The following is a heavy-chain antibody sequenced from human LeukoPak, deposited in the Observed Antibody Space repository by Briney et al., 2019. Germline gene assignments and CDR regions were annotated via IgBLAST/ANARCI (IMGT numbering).Heavy chain of an antibody. J-gene: IGHJ3*02. D-gene: IGHD2-2*01. CDR2: IYYSGST. V-gene: IGHV4-39*01. CDR3: ARRSTSRKAFDI. CDR1: GDSIGSSSYY. Sequence: SETLSLTCTVSGDSIGSSSYYWGWIRQPPGKGLEWIGSIYYSGSTYYNPSLKSRVTISVDTSKNQFSLKLSSVTAADTAVYYCARRSTSRKAFDIWGQGTMVTVSS.